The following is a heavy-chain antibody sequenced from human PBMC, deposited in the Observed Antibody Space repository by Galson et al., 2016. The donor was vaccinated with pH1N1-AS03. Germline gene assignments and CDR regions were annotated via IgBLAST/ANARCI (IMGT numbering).Heavy chain of an antibody. D-gene: IGHD1-26*01. CDR2: ISYDGTNK. CDR1: AFIFSNYG. Sequence: SLRLSCAASAFIFSNYGMHWVRQAPGKGLEWAAVISYDGTNKFYADSVKGRFTISRDNSKNTLYLQMNSLRAEDTAVYYCAKDIIIVGASLTGGYFDYWGQ. J-gene: IGHJ4*02. V-gene: IGHV3-30*18. CDR3: AKDIIIVGASLTGGYFDY.